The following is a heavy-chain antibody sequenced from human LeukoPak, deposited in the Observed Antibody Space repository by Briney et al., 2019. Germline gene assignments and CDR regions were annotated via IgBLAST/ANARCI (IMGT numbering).Heavy chain of an antibody. CDR1: GFTFSSYS. CDR3: ARDRSPGGDYIFDY. J-gene: IGHJ4*02. CDR2: IWYDGSNK. V-gene: IGHV3-33*08. D-gene: IGHD4-17*01. Sequence: GGSLRLSCAASGFTFSSYSMNWVRQAPGKGLEWVAVIWYDGSNKYYADSVKGRFTISRDNSKNTLYLQMNSLRAEDTAVYYCARDRSPGGDYIFDYWGQGTLVTVSS.